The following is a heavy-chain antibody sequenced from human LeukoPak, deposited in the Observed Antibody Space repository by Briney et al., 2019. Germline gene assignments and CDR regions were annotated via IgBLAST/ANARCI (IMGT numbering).Heavy chain of an antibody. CDR3: ARDYYGSGSYYFSYYYGMDV. J-gene: IGHJ6*02. V-gene: IGHV4-31*03. CDR2: IYYSGST. D-gene: IGHD3-10*01. Sequence: PSETLSLTCTVSGGSISSGGYYWSWIRQHPGKGLEWIGYIYYSGSTYYNPSLKSRVTISVDTSKNQFSLKLSSVTAADTAVYYCARDYYGSGSYYFSYYYGMDVWGQGTTVTVPS. CDR1: GGSISSGGYY.